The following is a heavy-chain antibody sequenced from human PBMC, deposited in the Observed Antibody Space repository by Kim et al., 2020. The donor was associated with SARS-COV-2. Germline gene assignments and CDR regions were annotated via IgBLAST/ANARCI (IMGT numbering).Heavy chain of an antibody. CDR3: AKSTVTTHDAFDI. Sequence: NADPVKDRFTTARENSKNTLYLQMNGRRAEDTAVYYCAKSTVTTHDAFDIWGQGTMVTVSS. J-gene: IGHJ3*02. V-gene: IGHV3-33*06. D-gene: IGHD4-17*01.